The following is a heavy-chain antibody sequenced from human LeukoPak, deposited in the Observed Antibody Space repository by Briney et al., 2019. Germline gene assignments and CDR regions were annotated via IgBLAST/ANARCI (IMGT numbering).Heavy chain of an antibody. J-gene: IGHJ2*01. Sequence: GGSLRLSCAASGFTFSSYDMTWVRQAPGKGLEWVSGIYGRGGTTYYADSVKGRFIVSRDNSKNSLSLQMNSLRAEDTAVYYCARVVGRNWYLDLWGRGTQVTVSS. V-gene: IGHV3-23*01. CDR3: ARVVGRNWYLDL. CDR1: GFTFSSYD. CDR2: IYGRGGTT. D-gene: IGHD1-14*01.